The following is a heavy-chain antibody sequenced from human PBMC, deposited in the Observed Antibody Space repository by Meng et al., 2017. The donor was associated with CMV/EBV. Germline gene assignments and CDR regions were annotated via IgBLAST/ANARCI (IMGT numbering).Heavy chain of an antibody. CDR1: GFTLSSYW. Sequence: GESLKISCAASGFTLSSYWMHWVRQAPGKGLVWVSRIHSDGSSTNYADSIKGRFTISRDNAKNRQYLQMNSLRDEDTAVYYGARDVTGAGIVVVPAASVQGGMDVWGQGTTVTVSS. V-gene: IGHV3-74*01. J-gene: IGHJ6*02. CDR3: ARDVTGAGIVVVPAASVQGGMDV. CDR2: IHSDGSST. D-gene: IGHD2-2*01.